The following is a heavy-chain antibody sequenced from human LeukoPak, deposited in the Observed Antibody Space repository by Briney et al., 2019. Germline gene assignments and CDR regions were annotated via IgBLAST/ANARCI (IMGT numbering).Heavy chain of an antibody. D-gene: IGHD2-2*01. CDR2: ISAYNGNT. J-gene: IGHJ6*03. CDR3: ARDVPAATSPNSMDV. Sequence: EASVKVSCKASGGTFSSYAISWVRQAPGQGLEWMGWISAYNGNTNYAQKLQGRVTTTTDTSTSTAYMELRSLRSDDTAVYYCARDVPAATSPNSMDVWGKGTTVTVSS. CDR1: GGTFSSYA. V-gene: IGHV1-18*01.